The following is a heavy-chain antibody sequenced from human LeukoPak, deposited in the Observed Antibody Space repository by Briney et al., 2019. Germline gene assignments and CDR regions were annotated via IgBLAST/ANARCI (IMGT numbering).Heavy chain of an antibody. CDR3: ARDNGDGWFDP. CDR2: INHSGST. CDR1: GGSFSGCY. V-gene: IGHV4-34*01. J-gene: IGHJ5*02. Sequence: SETLSLTCAVYGGSFSGCYWSWIRQPPGKGLEWIGEINHSGSTNYNPSLKSRVTISVDTSKNQFSLKLSSVTAADTAVYYCARDNGDGWFDPWGQGTLVTVSS. D-gene: IGHD4-17*01.